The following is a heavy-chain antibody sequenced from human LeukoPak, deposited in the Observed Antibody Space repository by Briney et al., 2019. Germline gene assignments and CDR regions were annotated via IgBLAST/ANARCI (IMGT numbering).Heavy chain of an antibody. D-gene: IGHD2-2*01. V-gene: IGHV4-38-2*02. CDR1: GYSINSGYY. J-gene: IGHJ6*02. Sequence: SGTLSLTCTVSGYSINSGYYWGWIRQPPGKGLEWIGSIYHSGSTYYNPSLKSRVTISVDTSKNQFSLKLSSVTAADTAVYYCARDGVVPAAIGQGMDVWGQGTTVTVSS. CDR2: IYHSGST. CDR3: ARDGVVPAAIGQGMDV.